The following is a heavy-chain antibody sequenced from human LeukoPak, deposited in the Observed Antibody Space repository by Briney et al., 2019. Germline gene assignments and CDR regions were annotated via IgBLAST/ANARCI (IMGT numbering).Heavy chain of an antibody. CDR2: IYSGGST. J-gene: IGHJ4*02. Sequence: GGSLRLSCAASGFTVSSNYMSWVRQAPGKGLEWVSVIYSGGSTYYADSVKGRFTISRDNSKNTLYLQMNSLRAEDTAVYYCASALKTYYDILTGYYFDYWGQGTLVIVSS. CDR1: GFTVSSNY. V-gene: IGHV3-53*01. CDR3: ASALKTYYDILTGYYFDY. D-gene: IGHD3-9*01.